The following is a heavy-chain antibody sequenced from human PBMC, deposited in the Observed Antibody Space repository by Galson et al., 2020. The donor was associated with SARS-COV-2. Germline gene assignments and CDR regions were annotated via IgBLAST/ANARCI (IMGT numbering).Heavy chain of an antibody. D-gene: IGHD2-21*02. CDR1: GYTLTQLS. CDR2: FDHDDGET. CDR3: ATRAAYSGGDCFILYY. V-gene: IGHV1-24*01. Sequence: ASVTVSCKVSGYTLTQLSMHWVRQAPGKGLAWMGGFDHDDGETIYAQKFQGRVTMTEDTSTDTAYMELSSLRSEDTAVYYCATRAAYSGGDCFILYYGGQGSLVTVSS. J-gene: IGHJ4*02.